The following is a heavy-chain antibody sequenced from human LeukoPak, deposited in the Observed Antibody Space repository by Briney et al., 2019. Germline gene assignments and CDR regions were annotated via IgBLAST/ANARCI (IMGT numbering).Heavy chain of an antibody. CDR1: GGSFSLYY. Sequence: SETLSLTCAVYGGSFSLYYWTWIRQSPGKGLEWIGEINHSGNTNYNPSLKSRVTISVDTSKNQFSLQVTSVTAADTAVFYCARGSRYHDWLSPLDSWGQGTLVTVSS. J-gene: IGHJ4*02. CDR2: INHSGNT. D-gene: IGHD3-9*01. V-gene: IGHV4-34*01. CDR3: ARGSRYHDWLSPLDS.